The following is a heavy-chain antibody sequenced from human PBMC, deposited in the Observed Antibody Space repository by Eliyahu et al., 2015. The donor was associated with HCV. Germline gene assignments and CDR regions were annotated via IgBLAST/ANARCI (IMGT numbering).Heavy chain of an antibody. CDR1: GFTFXRYG. Sequence: QVQLEESGGAVVQPGRSLRLSCTASGFTFXRYGXPWXRXAPGKGLEWVASISYEGGNELYADSVKGRFTVSRENFENTLYLQMNSLRVEDTAVYYCARDGLQWAYFGTSPGPNYYSHHGMDVWGPGTTVTVSS. D-gene: IGHD6-19*01. V-gene: IGHV3-30*03. CDR3: ARDGLQWAYFGTSPGPNYYSHHGMDV. CDR2: ISYEGGNE. J-gene: IGHJ6*02.